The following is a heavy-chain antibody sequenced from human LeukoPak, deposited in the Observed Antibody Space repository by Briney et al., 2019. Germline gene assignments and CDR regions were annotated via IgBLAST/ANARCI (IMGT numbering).Heavy chain of an antibody. D-gene: IGHD1-26*01. Sequence: PGGSLRLSCAASGFTFSSYGMHWVRQAPGKGLEWVAVIWYDGSNKYYADSVKGRFTISRDNSKNTLYLQMNSLRAEDTAVYYCAKDHYSGSYSPFDYWGQGTLVTVSS. CDR3: AKDHYSGSYSPFDY. CDR1: GFTFSSYG. CDR2: IWYDGSNK. V-gene: IGHV3-33*06. J-gene: IGHJ4*02.